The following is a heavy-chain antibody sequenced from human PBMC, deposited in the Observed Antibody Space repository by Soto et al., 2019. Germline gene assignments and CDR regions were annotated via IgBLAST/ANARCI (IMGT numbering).Heavy chain of an antibody. V-gene: IGHV3-15*01. CDR2: IKGKTEGGTI. Sequence: PGGSLRLSCAASGFTFSDAWISWVRQAPGAGLEWVGLIKGKTEGGTIDYAAPVKARFTISRDASKNTLYLQMNSLKTEDTAVYYCTTDPHSTGTKYWGQGTLVTVSS. D-gene: IGHD1-1*01. CDR3: TTDPHSTGTKY. J-gene: IGHJ4*02. CDR1: GFTFSDAW.